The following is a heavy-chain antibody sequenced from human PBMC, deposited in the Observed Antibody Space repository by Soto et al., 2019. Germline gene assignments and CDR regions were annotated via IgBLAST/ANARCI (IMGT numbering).Heavy chain of an antibody. D-gene: IGHD3-16*01. Sequence: SVKVSCKASGGTFSSHAISWVRQAPGPGLEWMGGIIPFFKATNYAQKFQGRVTITADDSTSTAYMDLYSLRSEDTAVYYCARDVPLNYYDGTFSYYALDVWGQGTTVTVSS. CDR1: GGTFSSHA. CDR2: IIPFFKAT. V-gene: IGHV1-69*13. CDR3: ARDVPLNYYDGTFSYYALDV. J-gene: IGHJ6*02.